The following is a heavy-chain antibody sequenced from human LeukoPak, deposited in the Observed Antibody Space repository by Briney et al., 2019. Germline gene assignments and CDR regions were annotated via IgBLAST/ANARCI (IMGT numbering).Heavy chain of an antibody. CDR1: GFTFSSYS. CDR3: ARVEGYCSSTSCYDDY. D-gene: IGHD2-2*01. V-gene: IGHV3-21*01. Sequence: GGSLRLSCAASGFTFSSYSMNWVRQAPGKGLEWVSSISSSSYIYYADSVKGRFTISRDNAKNSLYLQMNSLRAEDTAVYYCARVEGYCSSTSCYDDYWGQGTLVTVSS. J-gene: IGHJ4*02. CDR2: ISSSSYI.